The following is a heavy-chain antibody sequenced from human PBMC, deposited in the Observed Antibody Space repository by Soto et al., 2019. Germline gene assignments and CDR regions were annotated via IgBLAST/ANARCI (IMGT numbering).Heavy chain of an antibody. V-gene: IGHV3-74*01. J-gene: IGHJ4*02. D-gene: IGHD6-19*01. CDR2: INTDGSVT. CDR3: ARYGSGAGDY. CDR1: GFTFSSHW. Sequence: EVQLVECGGGLVQPGGSLRLSCAASGFTFSSHWMYWVRQAPGKGLVWVSRINTDGSVTSYADSVKGRFTISRDNTKNTLFLLMNSLRTEDTAVYYCARYGSGAGDYWGQGTLVTVSS.